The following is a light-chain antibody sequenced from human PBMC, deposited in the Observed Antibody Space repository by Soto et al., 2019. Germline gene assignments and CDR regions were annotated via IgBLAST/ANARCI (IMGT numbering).Light chain of an antibody. V-gene: IGKV3-11*01. CDR1: QSVFSY. Sequence: EIVLTQSPATLSLSPRERATLSCRASQSVFSYLAWYQQKPGQAPRLLIYDASNRATGIPARFSGSGSGADFTLTISSLEPEDFALYYCQQRSNWPLTFGGGTKVEIK. CDR2: DAS. CDR3: QQRSNWPLT. J-gene: IGKJ4*01.